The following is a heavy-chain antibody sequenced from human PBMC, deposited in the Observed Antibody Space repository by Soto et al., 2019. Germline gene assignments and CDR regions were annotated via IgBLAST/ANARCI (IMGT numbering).Heavy chain of an antibody. CDR1: GGCFSDYY. J-gene: IGHJ5*02. D-gene: IGHD2-15*01. CDR2: IYYSGST. Sequence: SETLSLTCAVYGGCFSDYYWSWIRQPPGKGLEWIGYIYYSGSTNYIPSLKSRVTISVDTSKNQFSLKLSSVTAADTAVYYCARSGGVVAATPNWFDPWGQGTLVTVSS. V-gene: IGHV4-34*01. CDR3: ARSGGVVAATPNWFDP.